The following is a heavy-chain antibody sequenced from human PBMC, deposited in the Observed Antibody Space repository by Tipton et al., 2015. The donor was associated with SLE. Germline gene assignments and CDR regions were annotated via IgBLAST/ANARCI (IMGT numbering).Heavy chain of an antibody. J-gene: IGHJ6*03. CDR3: ARTMEPVRGADYMDV. D-gene: IGHD3-10*01. CDR2: IYHSGST. Sequence: TLSLTCTVSGGSISSYYWSWVRQPPGKGLEWIGEIYHSGSTNYNPSLKSRVTMSVDTSKNQLSLRLSSVTAADTAVYYCARTMEPVRGADYMDVWGKGTTVIVSS. CDR1: GGSISSYY. V-gene: IGHV4-59*04.